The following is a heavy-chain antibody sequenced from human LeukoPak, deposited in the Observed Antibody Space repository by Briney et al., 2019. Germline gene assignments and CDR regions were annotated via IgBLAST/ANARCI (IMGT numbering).Heavy chain of an antibody. CDR3: TTPNYRYGMDV. CDR2: IKSKTDGGTT. CDR1: GFTFSNAW. V-gene: IGHV3-15*01. J-gene: IGHJ6*02. Sequence: GGSLRLSCAASGFTFSNAWMSWVRQAPGKGLEWVGRIKSKTDGGTTDYAAPVKGRFTIPRDDSKNTLYLQMNSLKTEDTAVYYCTTPNYRYGMDVWGQGTTVTVSS.